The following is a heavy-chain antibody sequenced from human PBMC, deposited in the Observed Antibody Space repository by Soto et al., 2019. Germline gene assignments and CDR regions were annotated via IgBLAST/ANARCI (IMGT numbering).Heavy chain of an antibody. D-gene: IGHD6-13*01. V-gene: IGHV3-49*03. J-gene: IGHJ6*02. CDR2: IRSKAYGGTT. CDR1: RFTFGDYA. CDR3: TRGTIAAADIYYGMDV. Sequence: GGSLRLSCTASRFTFGDYAMSWFRQAPGKGLEWVGFIRSKAYGGTTEYAASVKGRFTISRDDSKSIAYLQMNSLKTEDTAVYYCTRGTIAAADIYYGMDVWGQGTTVTSP.